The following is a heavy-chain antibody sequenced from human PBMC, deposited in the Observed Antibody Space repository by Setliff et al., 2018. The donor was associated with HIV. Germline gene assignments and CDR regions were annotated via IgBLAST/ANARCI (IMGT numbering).Heavy chain of an antibody. V-gene: IGHV4-31*03. CDR3: ARSLLPSITVAGTIGY. CDR1: GVSVSSGGYY. J-gene: IGHJ4*02. D-gene: IGHD6-19*01. Sequence: PSETLSLTCTVSGVSVSSGGYYWSWIRQHPGKGLEWIGYIYYSGSTYYNPSLKSRVTISVDTSENQFSLRLSSVTAADTAVYYCARSLLPSITVAGTIGYWGQGSLVTVSS. CDR2: IYYSGST.